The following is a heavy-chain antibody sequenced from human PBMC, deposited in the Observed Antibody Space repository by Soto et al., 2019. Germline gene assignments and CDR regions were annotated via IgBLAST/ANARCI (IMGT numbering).Heavy chain of an antibody. D-gene: IGHD2-21*02. CDR1: GYTFTSYG. CDR3: ARTPEAYCGGDCYSDNWFDP. V-gene: IGHV1-18*01. J-gene: IGHJ5*02. CDR2: ISAYNGNT. Sequence: QVQLVQSGAEVKKPGASVKVSCKASGYTFTSYGISWVRQAPGQGLEWMGWISAYNGNTNYAQKLQGRVTMTTDTSTSTAYMEVRSLRSDDTAVYYCARTPEAYCGGDCYSDNWFDPWGQGTLVTVSS.